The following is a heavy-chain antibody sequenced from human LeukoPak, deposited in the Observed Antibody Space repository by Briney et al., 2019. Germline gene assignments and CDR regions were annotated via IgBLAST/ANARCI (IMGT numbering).Heavy chain of an antibody. CDR2: INTDGSST. J-gene: IGHJ4*02. Sequence: GGSLRPSCAASGFSLSSYWMHWARQAPGKGLVWVSRINTDGSSTSYADSVKGRFTISRDNAKNTLYLQTNSLRAEDTAVYYCTRDRPIDYWGQGTLVTVSS. CDR3: TRDRPIDY. V-gene: IGHV3-74*01. CDR1: GFSLSSYW.